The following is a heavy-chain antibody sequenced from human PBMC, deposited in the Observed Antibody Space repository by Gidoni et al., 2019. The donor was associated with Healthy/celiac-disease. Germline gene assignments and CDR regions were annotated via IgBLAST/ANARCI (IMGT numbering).Heavy chain of an antibody. Sequence: EVQLVESGGGLVQPGGSLRLSCAASAFAFSSNSMNWVRQAPGKGLEWVSYISSSSSTIYYADSVKGRFTISRDNAKNSLYLQMNSLRAEDTAVYYCARGQNRDGAFDIWGQGTMVTVSS. V-gene: IGHV3-48*01. CDR2: ISSSSSTI. J-gene: IGHJ3*02. CDR1: AFAFSSNS. CDR3: ARGQNRDGAFDI.